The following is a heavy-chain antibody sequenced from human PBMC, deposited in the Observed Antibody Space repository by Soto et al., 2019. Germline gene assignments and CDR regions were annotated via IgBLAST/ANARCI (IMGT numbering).Heavy chain of an antibody. CDR3: AKSSHSGDRGANYAFDI. J-gene: IGHJ3*02. D-gene: IGHD3-10*01. Sequence: SETLSLTCTVSGGSISSYYWSWIRQPPGKGLEWIGYIYYSGSTNYNPSLKSRVTISVDTSKNQFSLKLSSVTAADTAVYYCAKSSHSGDRGANYAFDIWGQGTMVTVSS. CDR1: GGSISSYY. V-gene: IGHV4-59*01. CDR2: IYYSGST.